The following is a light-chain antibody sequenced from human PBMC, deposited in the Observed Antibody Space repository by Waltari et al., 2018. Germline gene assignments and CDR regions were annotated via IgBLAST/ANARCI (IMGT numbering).Light chain of an antibody. CDR1: QGVSSTF. CDR3: QQFSTSPWT. V-gene: IGKV3-20*01. Sequence: EIVLTQSPGTLSLSPGERATLSCVASQGVSSTFLAWYQQKHGQAPRILIYGASFRAAGIPDRFSGSASGTHFTLTISRLEPEDFAVYYCQQFSTSPWTFGQGTKVEFK. J-gene: IGKJ1*01. CDR2: GAS.